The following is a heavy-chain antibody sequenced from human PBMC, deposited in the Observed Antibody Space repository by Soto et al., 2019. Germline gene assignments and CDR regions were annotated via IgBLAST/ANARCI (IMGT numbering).Heavy chain of an antibody. J-gene: IGHJ3*02. CDR2: INPATGAA. V-gene: IGHV1-2*02. D-gene: IGHD3-3*01. CDR1: GYPVTAYY. Sequence: QLHLVHSGAVVKKPGAAVTVSCSASGYPVTAYYMHWVRQAPGRGLEWMGGINPATGAAKYTQTFPGRVTMARATSTRTLFMDLRALTSEDTAVFYSASGGGVGVAGSAAFDMWGQGTVVTVSS. CDR3: ASGGGVGVAGSAAFDM.